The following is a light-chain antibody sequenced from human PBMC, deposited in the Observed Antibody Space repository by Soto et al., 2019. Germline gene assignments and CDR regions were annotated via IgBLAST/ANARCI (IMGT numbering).Light chain of an antibody. CDR1: SSDVGAYNY. CDR2: EVT. Sequence: QSVLTHPASMCGSPGQSITISWTGTSSDVGAYNYVSWYQHHPGKAPKLMIYEVTNRPSGVSHRVSGSKSGNTASLTISRLQAEDAADYYCNSYTTNSNRVFGPETKGIVL. V-gene: IGLV2-14*01. J-gene: IGLJ1*01. CDR3: NSYTTNSNRV.